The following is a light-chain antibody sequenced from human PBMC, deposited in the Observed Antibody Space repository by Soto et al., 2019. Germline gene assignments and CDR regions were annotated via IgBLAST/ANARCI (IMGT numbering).Light chain of an antibody. Sequence: QSALTQPPSASGSPGQSVTISCTGSSRDVGGYNYVSWYQQHPGKAPKLMIYEVSKRPSGVPDRLSGSKSGNTASLTVSGLQAEDEADYYCSSYGGSKTVVFGGGTKLTVL. CDR3: SSYGGSKTVV. V-gene: IGLV2-8*01. CDR2: EVS. J-gene: IGLJ2*01. CDR1: SRDVGGYNY.